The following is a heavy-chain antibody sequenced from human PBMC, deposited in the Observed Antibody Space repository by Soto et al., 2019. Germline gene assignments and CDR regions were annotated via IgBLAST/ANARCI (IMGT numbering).Heavy chain of an antibody. Sequence: GGSLRLSCAASGFIFSTYAMNWVRQAPGKGLELVASIDQSGGTAYYAESVKGRFAISRDNSINTLYLQMSSLRAEDTALYYCAHPRGYGVFDAVDIWGQGTMVTVSS. CDR2: IDQSGGTA. V-gene: IGHV3-23*01. CDR3: AHPRGYGVFDAVDI. CDR1: GFIFSTYA. D-gene: IGHD4-17*01. J-gene: IGHJ3*02.